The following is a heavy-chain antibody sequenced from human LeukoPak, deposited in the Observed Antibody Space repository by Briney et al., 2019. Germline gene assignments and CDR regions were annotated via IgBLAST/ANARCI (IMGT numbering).Heavy chain of an antibody. Sequence: GGSLRLSCAASGFTFSNYWMCWVRQAPGKGLVWVSCIKNDGSTTFYADAVKGRITISRDNANNTLYLQMDSLRAEDTDLFYCPHMLDLPVCGQGTLVAVSS. V-gene: IGHV3-74*01. D-gene: IGHD2-2*03. CDR3: PHMLDLPV. J-gene: IGHJ4*02. CDR1: GFTFSNYW. CDR2: IKNDGSTT.